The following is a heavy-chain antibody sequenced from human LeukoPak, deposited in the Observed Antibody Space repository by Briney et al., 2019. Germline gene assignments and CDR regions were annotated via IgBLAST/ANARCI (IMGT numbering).Heavy chain of an antibody. J-gene: IGHJ4*02. CDR3: AKAFFSGSGGNHKHFDS. D-gene: IGHD3-10*01. V-gene: IGHV3-7*05. CDR1: GFMFSSYW. CDR2: IKQDGSEK. Sequence: GGSLRRSCAASGFMFSSYWMSWVRQAPGKGLEWVANIKQDGSEKYYVDSVKGRFTISRDNAKKSLYLQMNSLRPEDTAVYYCAKAFFSGSGGNHKHFDSWGQGTLVTVSS.